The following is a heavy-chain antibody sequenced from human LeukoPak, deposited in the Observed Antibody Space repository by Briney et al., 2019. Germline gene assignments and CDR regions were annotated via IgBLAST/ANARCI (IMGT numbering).Heavy chain of an antibody. CDR2: ISVSGGST. Sequence: GGSLRLSCAASGFTFSKYAMSWVRQAPGKGLEWVSGISVSGGSTNYADSVKGRFTISRDNSKNTLYLQMNSLRAEYTAVYYCAKSNYFDSGGYYFFDYWGQGTLVTVSS. CDR1: GFTFSKYA. V-gene: IGHV3-23*01. CDR3: AKSNYFDSGGYYFFDY. D-gene: IGHD3-22*01. J-gene: IGHJ4*02.